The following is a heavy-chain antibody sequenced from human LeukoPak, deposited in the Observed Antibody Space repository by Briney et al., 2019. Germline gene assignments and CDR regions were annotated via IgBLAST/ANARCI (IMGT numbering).Heavy chain of an antibody. CDR2: MNPNSGNT. V-gene: IGHV1-8*01. J-gene: IGHJ4*02. Sequence: ASVKVSCKASGYTFTSYDINWVRQATGQGLEWMGWMNPNSGNTGYAQKFQGRVTMTRNTSISTAYMELSSLRSDDTAVYYCARDLGIVVVTAIPDYWGQGTLVTVSS. CDR3: ARDLGIVVVTAIPDY. CDR1: GYTFTSYD. D-gene: IGHD2-21*02.